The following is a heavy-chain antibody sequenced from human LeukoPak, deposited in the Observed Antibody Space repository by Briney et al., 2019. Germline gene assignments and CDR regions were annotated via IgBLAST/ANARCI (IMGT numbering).Heavy chain of an antibody. CDR3: AKGGYYGSGRLYGMDV. D-gene: IGHD3-10*01. CDR1: GFTFSSYA. Sequence: GGSLRLSCAASGFTFSSYAMSWVRQAPGKGLEWVSAISGSGGSTYYADSVKGRFTISRDNSKNTLYLQMNSLRAEDTAVYYCAKGGYYGSGRLYGMDVWGKVTTVTVSS. V-gene: IGHV3-23*01. J-gene: IGHJ6*04. CDR2: ISGSGGST.